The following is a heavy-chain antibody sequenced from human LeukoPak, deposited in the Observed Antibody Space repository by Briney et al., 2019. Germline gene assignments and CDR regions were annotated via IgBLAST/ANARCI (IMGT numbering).Heavy chain of an antibody. J-gene: IGHJ4*02. D-gene: IGHD6-19*01. Sequence: GGSLRLSCAASGFTFSSYSMNWVRQAPGKGLEWVSYISSSSSTIYYADSVKGRFTISRDNAKNSLYLQMNSLRAEDTAVYYCARRPPGIAVAGTFFDYWGQGTLVTVSS. CDR3: ARRPPGIAVAGTFFDY. CDR2: ISSSSSTI. V-gene: IGHV3-48*01. CDR1: GFTFSSYS.